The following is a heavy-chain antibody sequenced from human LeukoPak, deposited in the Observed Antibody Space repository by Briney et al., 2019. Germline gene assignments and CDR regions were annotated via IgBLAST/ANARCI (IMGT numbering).Heavy chain of an antibody. CDR2: ISSGRGRSTI. Sequence: GVSLRLSCAASGFTFSDYYMSWIRQAPGKGLEWLSYISSGRGRSTIYYADSVKGRFSISRDNAKNILYLQINSLRAEDTAVYYCARDLKVEDNSGYYAFDYWGQGTLVTVSS. CDR3: ARDLKVEDNSGYYAFDY. D-gene: IGHD3-22*01. J-gene: IGHJ4*02. V-gene: IGHV3-11*01. CDR1: GFTFSDYY.